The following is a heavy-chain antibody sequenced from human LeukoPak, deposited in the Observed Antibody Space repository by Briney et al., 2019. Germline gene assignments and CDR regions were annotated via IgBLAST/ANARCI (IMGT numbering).Heavy chain of an antibody. CDR3: ASANGSSWSSFDY. J-gene: IGHJ4*02. V-gene: IGHV4-34*01. D-gene: IGHD6-13*01. Sequence: SETLSLTCTVSGGSISSYYWSWIRQPPGKGLEWIGEINHSGSTNYNPSLKSRVTISVDTSKNQFSLKLSSVTAADTAVYYCASANGSSWSSFDYWGQGTLVTVSS. CDR1: GGSISSYY. CDR2: INHSGST.